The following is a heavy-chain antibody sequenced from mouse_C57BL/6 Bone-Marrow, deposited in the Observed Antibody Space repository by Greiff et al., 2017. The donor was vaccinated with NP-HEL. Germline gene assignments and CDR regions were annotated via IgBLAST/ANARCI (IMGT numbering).Heavy chain of an antibody. J-gene: IGHJ2*01. Sequence: QVQLKQPGAELVKPGASVKMSCKASGYTFTSYWITWVKQRPGQGLEWIGDIYPGSGSTNYNEKFKSKATLTVDTSSSTAYMQLSSLTSEDSAVYYCARGVYYSNYFDYWGQGTTLTVSS. D-gene: IGHD2-5*01. CDR2: IYPGSGST. V-gene: IGHV1-55*01. CDR3: ARGVYYSNYFDY. CDR1: GYTFTSYW.